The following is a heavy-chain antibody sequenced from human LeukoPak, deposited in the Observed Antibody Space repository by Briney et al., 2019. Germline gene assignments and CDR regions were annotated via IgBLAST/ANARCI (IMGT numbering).Heavy chain of an antibody. J-gene: IGHJ3*02. D-gene: IGHD3-10*01. CDR2: IKQEGREK. CDR3: ARVSPLDGSGSDYPHDAFDI. Sequence: GGSLRLSCAASGFTFISYWMSWVREAPGKGLEWGANIKQEGREKYYVESVKGGFTISRDNAKNSLYLQMTSLRAEDTAVYYCARVSPLDGSGSDYPHDAFDIWAKGQWSPSPQ. CDR1: GFTFISYW. V-gene: IGHV3-7*01.